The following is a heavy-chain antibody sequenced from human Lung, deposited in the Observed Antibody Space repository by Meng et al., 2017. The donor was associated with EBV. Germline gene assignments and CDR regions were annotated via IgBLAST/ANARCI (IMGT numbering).Heavy chain of an antibody. CDR1: GFILGSYW. D-gene: IGHD2-21*01. V-gene: IGHV3-74*01. J-gene: IGHJ4*02. CDR3: AKDCFGDKDS. Sequence: EVQVMESGGGVVQAGGYLRLSCAASGFILGSYWVHWVRQAPGKGLVWVSRINTDGSVINYADSVKGRFTISRDNAKNTVYLQMNNLRAEDTAVYYCAKDCFGDKDSWGQGTLVTVSS. CDR2: INTDGSVI.